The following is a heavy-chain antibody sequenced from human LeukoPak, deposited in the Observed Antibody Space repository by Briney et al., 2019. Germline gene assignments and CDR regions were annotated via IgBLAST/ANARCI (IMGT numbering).Heavy chain of an antibody. J-gene: IGHJ4*02. D-gene: IGHD3-3*01. V-gene: IGHV3-7*01. CDR2: IQQDGSEK. Sequence: GGSLRLSCAATGFTFSSYWRSWVRQAPGKGLEWVANIQQDGSEKYFVDSVKGRFTISRDNAKNSLYLQMNSLRAENTAVYYCARDTPFWSGYYTDYWGQGTLVTVSS. CDR3: ARDTPFWSGYYTDY. CDR1: GFTFSSYW.